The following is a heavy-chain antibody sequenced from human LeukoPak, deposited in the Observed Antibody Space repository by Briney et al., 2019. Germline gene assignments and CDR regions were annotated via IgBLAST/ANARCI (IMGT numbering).Heavy chain of an antibody. CDR3: ASSSSWYSGWFDP. V-gene: IGHV3-11*01. J-gene: IGHJ5*02. Sequence: GGSLRLSCAASGFTFSDYYMSWIRQAPGKGLEWVSHISGSGSTIYHADSVRGRFTISRDNAKKSLYLQMNSLRAEDTAVYYCASSSSWYSGWFDPWVQGTLVTLSS. CDR1: GFTFSDYY. D-gene: IGHD6-13*01. CDR2: ISGSGSTI.